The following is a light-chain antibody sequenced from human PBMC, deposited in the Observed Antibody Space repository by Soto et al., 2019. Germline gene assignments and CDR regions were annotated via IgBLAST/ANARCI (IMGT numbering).Light chain of an antibody. CDR1: QTISSS. J-gene: IGKJ1*01. Sequence: EPLMTQSPATLSVSPGARATLYCRASQTISSSLAWYQQKPGQAPRLLIFGASPRATGVPARFSGGGSGTLFTLTISSLQSEDFGVYYCQQYNTWPWTFGQGTMVDI. CDR2: GAS. CDR3: QQYNTWPWT. V-gene: IGKV3-15*01.